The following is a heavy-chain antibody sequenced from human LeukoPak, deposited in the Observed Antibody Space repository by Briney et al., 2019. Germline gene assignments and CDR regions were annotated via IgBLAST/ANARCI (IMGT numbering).Heavy chain of an antibody. CDR1: GFTSISYG. Sequence: GGAPRLSSGASGFTSISYGMSCVRQAPRRGGQGVSAFIGSGGSTYYADSVKGRFTISRDNSKNTLYLQMKSLRAEDTAVYYCEKYVNYYDSSGYCWGQGIMVTVSS. V-gene: IGHV3-23*01. J-gene: IGHJ4*02. CDR3: EKYVNYYDSSGYC. CDR2: FIGSGGST. D-gene: IGHD3-22*01.